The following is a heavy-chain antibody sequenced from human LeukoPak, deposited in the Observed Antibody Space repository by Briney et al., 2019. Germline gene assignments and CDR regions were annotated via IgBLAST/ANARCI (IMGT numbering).Heavy chain of an antibody. D-gene: IGHD6-19*01. V-gene: IGHV3-23*01. Sequence: PGGSLRLSCAASGFTFSSYAMSWVRQAPGKGLEWVSAISGSGGSTYYADSVKGRFTISRDNSKNTLYLQMNSLRAEDTAVYYCAKEGVAVAGTEYYFDYWGQGTLVTVSS. CDR3: AKEGVAVAGTEYYFDY. CDR1: GFTFSSYA. CDR2: ISGSGGST. J-gene: IGHJ4*02.